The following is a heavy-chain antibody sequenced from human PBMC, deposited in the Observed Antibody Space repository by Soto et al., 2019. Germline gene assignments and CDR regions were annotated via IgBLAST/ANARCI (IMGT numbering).Heavy chain of an antibody. V-gene: IGHV3-74*01. CDR1: GFTFRNYW. D-gene: IGHD2-2*01. J-gene: IGHJ4*02. CDR2: INRDGSST. CDR3: AREVVTIGEYYFDS. Sequence: GGSLRLSCAASGFTFRNYWMHWVRQAPGKGLVWVSRINRDGSSTSYADSVKGRVTISRDTAKNTLYLQMNSLRAEDTAVYYCAREVVTIGEYYFDSWGQGTLATVSS.